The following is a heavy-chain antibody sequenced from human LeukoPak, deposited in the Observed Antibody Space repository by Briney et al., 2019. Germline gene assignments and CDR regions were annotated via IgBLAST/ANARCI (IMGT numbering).Heavy chain of an antibody. V-gene: IGHV1-18*01. Sequence: ASVKVSCKASHYNFINYGISWVRQAPGQGLEWIGWITAYKGNTNYAQKVQGRVTMTTDTSTNTAYMELRSLRSEDTAVYYCARGNYDSSGPSDAFDIWGQGTMVTVSS. D-gene: IGHD3-22*01. CDR1: HYNFINYG. CDR3: ARGNYDSSGPSDAFDI. J-gene: IGHJ3*02. CDR2: ITAYKGNT.